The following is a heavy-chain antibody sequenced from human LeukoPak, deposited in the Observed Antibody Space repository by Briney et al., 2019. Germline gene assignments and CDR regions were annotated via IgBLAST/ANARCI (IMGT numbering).Heavy chain of an antibody. Sequence: PETLSLTCTVSGDSLSTYHWSWVRQAPGKTLEWIGYIYNGESTKYNPSLESRFTISLHTSENQFYLKLSSITAACKARHYRARDQIGVGGYYYGMDVWGQGTTVTVSS. D-gene: IGHD3-10*01. CDR3: ARDQIGVGGYYYGMDV. V-gene: IGHV4-59*12. CDR2: IYNGEST. J-gene: IGHJ6*02. CDR1: GDSLSTYH.